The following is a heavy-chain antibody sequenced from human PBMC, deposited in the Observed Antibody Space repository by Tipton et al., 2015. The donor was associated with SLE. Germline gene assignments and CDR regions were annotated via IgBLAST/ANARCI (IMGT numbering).Heavy chain of an antibody. Sequence: TLSLTCAVYGGSFRGYYCTWIRQSPNKGLEWIGEGDHTGNTNYNPSLKSRVTISVDTSKNQFSLRLNSVTAADTAVYYCARHRRITLLRGLILPYWGQGTPVTVSS. CDR2: GDHTGNT. V-gene: IGHV4-34*01. J-gene: IGHJ4*02. CDR3: ARHRRITLLRGLILPY. CDR1: GGSFRGYY. D-gene: IGHD3-10*01.